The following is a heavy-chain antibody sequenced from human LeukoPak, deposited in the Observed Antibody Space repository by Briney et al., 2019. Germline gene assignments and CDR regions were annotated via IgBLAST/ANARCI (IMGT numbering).Heavy chain of an antibody. CDR2: IIPIFGTA. CDR3: ARGSIAAAARFDY. V-gene: IGHV1-69*05. D-gene: IGHD6-13*01. CDR1: GGTLSSYA. J-gene: IGHJ4*02. Sequence: GASVKVSCKASGGTLSSYAISWVGQPPGQGLEGMGGIIPIFGTANYAQKFQGRVTITTDESTSTAYMELSSLRSEDTAVYYCARGSIAAAARFDYWGQGTLVTVSS.